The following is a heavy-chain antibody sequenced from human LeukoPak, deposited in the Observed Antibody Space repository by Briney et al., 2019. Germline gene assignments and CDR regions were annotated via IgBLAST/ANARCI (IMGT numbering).Heavy chain of an antibody. CDR3: ASHHHSGSYFFDY. J-gene: IGHJ4*02. D-gene: IGHD3-10*01. CDR2: IYRGGDT. Sequence: PGGSLRLSCAASGFTVSDNYMSWVRQAPGKGLEWVSVIYRGGDTHYADSVKGRFTISRGNSKNTLYLQVNSLRAEDTAVYYCASHHHSGSYFFDYWGQGTLSPSPQ. CDR1: GFTVSDNY. V-gene: IGHV3-53*01.